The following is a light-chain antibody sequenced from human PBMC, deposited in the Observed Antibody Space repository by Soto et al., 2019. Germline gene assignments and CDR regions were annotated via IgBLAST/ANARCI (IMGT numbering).Light chain of an antibody. J-gene: IGKJ1*01. CDR1: QSINAW. Sequence: IQMTQSPSTLSASVGDRVTLTCRASQSINAWLAWYQQKPGKAPKLLIYDASSLQSGVPSRFSGSGSGTEFTLTISSLQPDDFATYYCQQYNSYPWTFGQGTKVDIK. V-gene: IGKV1-5*01. CDR3: QQYNSYPWT. CDR2: DAS.